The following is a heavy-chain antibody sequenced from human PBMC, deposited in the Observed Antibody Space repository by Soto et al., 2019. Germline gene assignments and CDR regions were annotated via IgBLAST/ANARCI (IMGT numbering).Heavy chain of an antibody. V-gene: IGHV3-30-3*01. CDR3: ARALVDDVDY. CDR1: GFTFSSYA. D-gene: IGHD2-15*01. CDR2: ISYDGSNK. J-gene: IGHJ4*02. Sequence: QVQLVESGGGVVQPGRSLRLSCAASGFTFSSYAMHWVRQAPGKGLEWVAVISYDGSNKYYADSVKGRFTISRDNSKNTLYLQMNSLRAEDTAVYYCARALVDDVDYWGQGTLVTVSS.